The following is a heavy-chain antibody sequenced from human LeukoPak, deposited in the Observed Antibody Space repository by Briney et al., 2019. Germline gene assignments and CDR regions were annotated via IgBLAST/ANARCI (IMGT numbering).Heavy chain of an antibody. CDR2: INPNSGGT. CDR1: GYTFTGYY. J-gene: IGHJ4*02. Sequence: AAVKVSCKASGYTFTGYYIHWVRQAPGQGLEWMGWINPNSGGTKYAQKLGRVTMTRDTSISTAYMELSRLRSDDTAVYYRARGYCSGGSCFSLPVDFWGQGSLVTVSS. V-gene: IGHV1-2*02. CDR3: ARGYCSGGSCFSLPVDF. D-gene: IGHD2-15*01.